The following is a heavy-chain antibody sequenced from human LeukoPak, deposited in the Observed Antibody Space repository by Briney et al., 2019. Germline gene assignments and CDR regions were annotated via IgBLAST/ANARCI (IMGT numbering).Heavy chain of an antibody. CDR1: GFTFSSYE. CDR2: ISSSGSTI. J-gene: IGHJ4*02. V-gene: IGHV3-48*03. CDR3: ARDQGYCSGGSCYSLTDY. D-gene: IGHD2-15*01. Sequence: GGSLRLSCAASGFTFSSYEMNWVRQAPGKGLEWVSYISSSGSTIYYADSVKGRFTISRDNAKNSLYLQVNSLRAEDTAVYYCARDQGYCSGGSCYSLTDYWGQGTLVTVSS.